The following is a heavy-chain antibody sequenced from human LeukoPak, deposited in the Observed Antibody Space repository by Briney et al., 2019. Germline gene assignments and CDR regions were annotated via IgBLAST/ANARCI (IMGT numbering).Heavy chain of an antibody. D-gene: IGHD3-10*01. Sequence: PSETLSLTCTVSGGSISSSSYYWGWIRQPPGKGLEWIGSIYYSGSTYYNPSLKSRVTISVDTSKNQFSLKLSSVTAADTAVYYCARVAMVRGVIINYYYYYYMDVWGKGTTVTVSS. V-gene: IGHV4-39*01. J-gene: IGHJ6*03. CDR2: IYYSGST. CDR3: ARVAMVRGVIINYYYYYYMDV. CDR1: GGSISSSSYY.